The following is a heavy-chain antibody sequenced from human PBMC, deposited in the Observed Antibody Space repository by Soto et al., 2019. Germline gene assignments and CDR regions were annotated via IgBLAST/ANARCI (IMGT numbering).Heavy chain of an antibody. Sequence: GGSLRLSCRGAGFRFTDAWMSWVRQAPRKGLEWVGRMKSIGSGGTTDYPTPVKGRFTLSRDDSRNTLYLQMNSLKTEDTGVYYCARIDCTGNSCKPYYHYGMDVWGQGTTVTVSS. CDR2: MKSIGSGGTT. D-gene: IGHD2-8*02. J-gene: IGHJ6*02. CDR3: ARIDCTGNSCKPYYHYGMDV. CDR1: GFRFTDAW. V-gene: IGHV3-15*01.